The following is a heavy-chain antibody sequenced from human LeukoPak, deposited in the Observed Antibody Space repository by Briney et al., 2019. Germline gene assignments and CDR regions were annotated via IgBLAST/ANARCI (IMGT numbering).Heavy chain of an antibody. CDR3: AKVKWDISSGSLEY. V-gene: IGHV3-23*01. J-gene: IGHJ4*02. D-gene: IGHD3-22*01. CDR2: ISESGGST. Sequence: GGSLRLSCAASGFTFTSYAMSWVRQAPGKGLEGVSVISESGGSTDYADSVKGRFTISRDNSRNTLYLQLNSLRAEDTAVYYCAKVKWDISSGSLEYWGQGTLVTVSS. CDR1: GFTFTSYA.